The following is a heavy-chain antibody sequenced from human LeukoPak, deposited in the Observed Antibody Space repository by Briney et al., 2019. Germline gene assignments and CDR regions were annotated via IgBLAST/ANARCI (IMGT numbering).Heavy chain of an antibody. V-gene: IGHV3-23*01. D-gene: IGHD1-26*01. CDR3: AKDGQAQATNWFDP. CDR1: GFTFTSDA. CDR2: ISGSGGST. J-gene: IGHJ5*02. Sequence: GGSLRLSCVASGFTFTSDAMNWVRQAPGKGLEWVSAISGSGGSTYYADSVKGRFTISRDNSKNTLYLQMNSLRAEDTAVYYCAKDGQAQATNWFDPWGQGTLVTVSS.